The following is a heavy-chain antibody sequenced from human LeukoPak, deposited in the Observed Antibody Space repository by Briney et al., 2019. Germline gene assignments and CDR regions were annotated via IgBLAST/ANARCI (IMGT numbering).Heavy chain of an antibody. CDR1: GFTFSYYS. CDR3: ASFPPYMVRTDAFDI. Sequence: GGSLRLSCAASGFTFSYYSMNWVRQAPGKGLEWVSSVSSSGRIIYYADSLKGRFTISRDNAESSLYLQMNSLRAEDTAVYYCASFPPYMVRTDAFDIWGQGTMVTVSS. V-gene: IGHV3-21*01. CDR2: VSSSGRII. J-gene: IGHJ3*02. D-gene: IGHD3-10*01.